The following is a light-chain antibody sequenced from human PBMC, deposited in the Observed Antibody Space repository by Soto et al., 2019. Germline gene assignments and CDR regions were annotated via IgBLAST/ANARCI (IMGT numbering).Light chain of an antibody. Sequence: EIMMTQSPANVSVFPGERATLSCRASQSIDSDLAWYQQKPGHVPRLLIYGASTRATGVPARFSGRGSGTEFTLTIISLRSDYFAVYYCQQYSHWRTFGPGTKVEIK. CDR1: QSIDSD. V-gene: IGKV3-15*01. CDR2: GAS. J-gene: IGKJ1*01. CDR3: QQYSHWRT.